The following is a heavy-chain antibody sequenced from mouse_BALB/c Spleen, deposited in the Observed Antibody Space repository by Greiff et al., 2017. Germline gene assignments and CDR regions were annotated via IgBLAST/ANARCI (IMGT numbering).Heavy chain of an antibody. CDR3: ARISLLRPLDY. CDR1: GYSITSGYY. CDR2: ISYDGSN. J-gene: IGHJ2*01. V-gene: IGHV3-6*02. Sequence: ESGPGLVKPSQSLSLTCSVTGYSITSGYYWNWIRQFPGNKLEWMGYISYDGSNNYNPSLKNRISITRDTSKNQFFLKLNSVTTEDTATYYCARISLLRPLDYWGQGTTLTVSS. D-gene: IGHD1-2*01.